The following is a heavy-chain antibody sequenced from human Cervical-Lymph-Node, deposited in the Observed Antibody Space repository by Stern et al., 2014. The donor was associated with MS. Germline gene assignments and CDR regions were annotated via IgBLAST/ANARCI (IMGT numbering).Heavy chain of an antibody. J-gene: IGHJ4*02. CDR3: ARHAPAGYSPFDY. D-gene: IGHD4-11*01. CDR2: IYAGESDT. Sequence: EVHLVESGAEVKKPGESLKISCKGSGYSFTSYWIGWVRQMPGKGLEWKGIIYAGESDTRSSPSFQGQFPISADKSISTASLQWSSLKASATAMYYCARHAPAGYSPFDYWGQGTLVTVSS. CDR1: GYSFTSYW. V-gene: IGHV5-51*01.